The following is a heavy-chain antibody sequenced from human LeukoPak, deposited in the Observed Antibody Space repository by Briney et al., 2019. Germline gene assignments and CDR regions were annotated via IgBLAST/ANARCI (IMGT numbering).Heavy chain of an antibody. D-gene: IGHD2-15*01. CDR3: ARPAYCSGGSCYWRDWFDP. V-gene: IGHV4-34*01. CDR2: INHSGST. Sequence: SETLSLTCAVYGGSFSGYYWSWIRQPPGKGLEWIGEINHSGSTNYNPSLKSRVTISVDTSKNQFPLKLSSVTAADTAVYYCARPAYCSGGSCYWRDWFDPWGQGTLVTVSS. CDR1: GGSFSGYY. J-gene: IGHJ5*02.